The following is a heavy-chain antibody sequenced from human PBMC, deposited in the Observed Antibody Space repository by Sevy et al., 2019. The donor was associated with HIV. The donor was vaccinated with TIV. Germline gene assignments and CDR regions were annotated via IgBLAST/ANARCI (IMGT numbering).Heavy chain of an antibody. CDR3: ARTRREGTAAGTGGFDY. J-gene: IGHJ4*02. D-gene: IGHD6-13*01. Sequence: SGPTLVNPTQTLTLTCTFSGFSLSTSGMCVSWIRQPPGKALEWLALIDWDDDKYYSTSLKTRLTSSKDTSKNQVVLTMTNMDPVDTATYYCARTRREGTAAGTGGFDYWGQGTLVTVSS. V-gene: IGHV2-70*01. CDR2: IDWDDDK. CDR1: GFSLSTSGMC.